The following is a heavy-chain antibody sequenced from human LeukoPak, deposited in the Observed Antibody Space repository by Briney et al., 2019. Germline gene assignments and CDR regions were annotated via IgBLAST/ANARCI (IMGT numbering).Heavy chain of an antibody. V-gene: IGHV4-39*01. CDR1: GFTFSSYA. CDR3: ARHQTLWFGELLAFDI. J-gene: IGHJ3*02. CDR2: IYYSGST. Sequence: GSLRLSCAASGFTFSSYAMSWVRQAPGKGLEWIGSIYYSGSTYYNPSLKSRVTISVDTSKNQFSLKLSSVTAADTAVYYCARHQTLWFGELLAFDIWGQGTMVTVSS. D-gene: IGHD3-10*01.